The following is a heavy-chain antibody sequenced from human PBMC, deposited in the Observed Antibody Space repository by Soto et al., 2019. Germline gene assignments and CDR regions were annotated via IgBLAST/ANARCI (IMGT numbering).Heavy chain of an antibody. CDR2: ISFHGSNK. CDR1: GFTFSTYT. V-gene: IGHV3-30-3*01. J-gene: IGHJ3*02. Sequence: ALRLSCAASGFTFSTYTMHWVRQAPGKGLEWVALISFHGSNKYYADSVKGRFTISRDNSKNTLYLQVNGLTTDDTAVYYCARALYCGDECYQNPYAFDIWGQGTMVTVSS. CDR3: ARALYCGDECYQNPYAFDI. D-gene: IGHD2-21*01.